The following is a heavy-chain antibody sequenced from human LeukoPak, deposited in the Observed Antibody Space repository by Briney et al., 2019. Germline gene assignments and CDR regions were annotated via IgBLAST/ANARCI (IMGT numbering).Heavy chain of an antibody. CDR3: ARGRAWGQLVGYYYYGMDV. Sequence: PSETLSLTCAVYGGSFSGYYWSWIRQPPGKGLEWIGEINHSGSTNYNPSLKSRVTISVDTSKNQFSLKVSSVTAADAAVYYCARGRAWGQLVGYYYYGMDVWGQGPTVTVPS. V-gene: IGHV4-34*01. J-gene: IGHJ6*02. D-gene: IGHD6-6*01. CDR1: GGSFSGYY. CDR2: INHSGST.